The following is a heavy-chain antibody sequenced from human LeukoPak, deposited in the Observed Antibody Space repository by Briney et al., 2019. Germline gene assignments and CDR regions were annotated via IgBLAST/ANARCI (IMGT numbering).Heavy chain of an antibody. CDR1: GGSLISYY. CDR2: IYYSGSA. D-gene: IGHD3-10*01. V-gene: IGHV4-59*01. CDR3: ARIHMVRGEYYYYYGMDV. J-gene: IGHJ6*02. Sequence: SETLSLTCTVSGGSLISYYWSWIPQPPGKGLEWSGYIYYSGSANYNPSLKSRVTISVDTSKNQSSLKLSSVTAAHTAVYYCARIHMVRGEYYYYYGMDVWGQGTTVTVSS.